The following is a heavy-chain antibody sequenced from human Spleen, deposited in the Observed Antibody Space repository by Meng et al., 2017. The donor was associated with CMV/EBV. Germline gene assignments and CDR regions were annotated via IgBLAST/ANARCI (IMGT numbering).Heavy chain of an antibody. V-gene: IGHV3-30-3*01. D-gene: IGHD1-26*01. J-gene: IGHJ4*02. CDR1: GFTFSSYA. Sequence: GGSLRLSCAASGFTFSSYAMHWVRQPPGKGLEWVAVMSSDGSAKYYADSVKGRFTISRDNSKNTLYLQMNSLRAEDTAVYYCANGEGATTNYFDYWGQGTLVTVSS. CDR2: MSSDGSAK. CDR3: ANGEGATTNYFDY.